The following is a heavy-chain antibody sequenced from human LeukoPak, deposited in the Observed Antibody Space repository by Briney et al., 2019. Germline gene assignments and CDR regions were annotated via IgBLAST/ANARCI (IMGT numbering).Heavy chain of an antibody. V-gene: IGHV5-51*01. CDR1: GYSFTSYW. J-gene: IGHJ5*02. CDR2: IYPGDSDT. Sequence: GESLKISCKGSGYSFTSYWIGWVRQMPGKGLEWMGIIYPGDSDTRYSPSFQGQVTISADKSISTAYLQWSSLKASDTAMYYCARGARYCSSTSCYSNWFDPWGQGTLVTVSS. D-gene: IGHD2-2*02. CDR3: ARGARYCSSTSCYSNWFDP.